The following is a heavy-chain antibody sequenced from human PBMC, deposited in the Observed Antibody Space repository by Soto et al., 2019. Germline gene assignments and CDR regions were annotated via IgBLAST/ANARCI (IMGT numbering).Heavy chain of an antibody. CDR2: ISHGGSP. Sequence: QLKLQKSGSGVVKPSQTLSLTCAVSGGSVSSGVFSWNWIRQPPGQGLEWIGYISHGGSPHYTPSLRGRVSISVDRSTNVISLNLTSMTPADTAVYFCARGQYYYAMDVWGQGTTVTVSS. V-gene: IGHV4-30-2*01. CDR3: ARGQYYYAMDV. J-gene: IGHJ6*02. CDR1: GGSVSSGVFS.